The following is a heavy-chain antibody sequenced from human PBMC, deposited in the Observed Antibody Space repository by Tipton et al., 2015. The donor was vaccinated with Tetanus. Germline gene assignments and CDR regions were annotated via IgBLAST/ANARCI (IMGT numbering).Heavy chain of an antibody. Sequence: LSLTCAASGFTFSSYAMNWVRQAPGKGLEWVAAISGRDGNTYYADSVRGRFTISRDNSKNTLYLQMNSLRAEDTAVYFCARSYGSGSRYWYFDFWGRGTLVTVSS. CDR1: GFTFSSYA. V-gene: IGHV3-23*01. J-gene: IGHJ2*01. D-gene: IGHD3-10*01. CDR3: ARSYGSGSRYWYFDF. CDR2: ISGRDGNT.